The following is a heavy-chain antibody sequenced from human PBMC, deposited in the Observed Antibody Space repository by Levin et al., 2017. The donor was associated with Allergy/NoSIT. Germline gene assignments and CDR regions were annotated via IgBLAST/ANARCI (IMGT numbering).Heavy chain of an antibody. CDR3: ASVDIVVVPAAAIDAFDI. CDR1: GFTFSSYS. D-gene: IGHD2-2*03. CDR2: ISSSSSYI. Sequence: GESLKISCAASGFTFSSYSMNWVRQAPGKGLEWVSSISSSSSYIYYADSVKGRFTISRDNAKNSLYLQMNSLRAEDTAVYYCASVDIVVVPAAAIDAFDIWGQGTMVTVSS. V-gene: IGHV3-21*01. J-gene: IGHJ3*02.